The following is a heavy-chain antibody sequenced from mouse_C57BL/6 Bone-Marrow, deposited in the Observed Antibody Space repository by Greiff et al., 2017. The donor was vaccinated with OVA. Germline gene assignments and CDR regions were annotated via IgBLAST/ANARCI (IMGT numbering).Heavy chain of an antibody. V-gene: IGHV1-55*01. J-gene: IGHJ4*01. Sequence: QVQLQQPGAELVKPGASVKLSCKASGYTFTSYWITWVKQRPGQGLEWIGDIYPGSGSTNYNEKFKSKAPLTVDKSSSTAYMQLSSLTSEASAVYCCAGYDCDGMDYWGQGTSVTVSS. CDR1: GYTFTSYW. CDR2: IYPGSGST. D-gene: IGHD2-4*01. CDR3: AGYDCDGMDY.